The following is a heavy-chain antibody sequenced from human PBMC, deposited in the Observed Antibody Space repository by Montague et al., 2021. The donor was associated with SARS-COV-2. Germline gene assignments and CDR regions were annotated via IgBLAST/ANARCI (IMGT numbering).Heavy chain of an antibody. CDR3: ARVSSSWSQDYYYYMDV. J-gene: IGHJ6*03. D-gene: IGHD6-13*01. V-gene: IGHV2-70*11. CDR1: GFSLSTSGMC. Sequence: VKPTQTLTLTCTFSGFSLSTSGMCVSWIRLPPGKALEWLARIDWDDDKYYSTSLKTRLTISKDTSKNQVALTMTNMDPVDTATYYCARVSSSWSQDYYYYMDVWGKGTTVTVS. CDR2: IDWDDDK.